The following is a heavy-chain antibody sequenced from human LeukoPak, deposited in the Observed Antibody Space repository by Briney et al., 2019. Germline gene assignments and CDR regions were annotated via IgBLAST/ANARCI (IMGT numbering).Heavy chain of an antibody. D-gene: IGHD6-19*01. Sequence: QPGGSLRLSCAASGFTLSTYWVTWVRQAPGTGLEWVANINPGGTETYYVEPVKGRFTISRDNAKNLVYLQMNSLRAEDSAVYHCGRFGCVAGVDLWGQGTLVTVSS. CDR1: GFTLSTYW. CDR3: GRFGCVAGVDL. J-gene: IGHJ4*02. CDR2: INPGGTET. V-gene: IGHV3-7*01.